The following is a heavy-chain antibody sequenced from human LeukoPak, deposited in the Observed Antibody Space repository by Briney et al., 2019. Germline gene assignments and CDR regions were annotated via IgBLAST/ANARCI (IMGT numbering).Heavy chain of an antibody. CDR3: ARDRVPGYSGYDLGKNWFDP. V-gene: IGHV4-31*03. J-gene: IGHJ5*02. D-gene: IGHD5-12*01. CDR1: GGSISSGGYY. Sequence: PSETLSLTCTVSGGSISSGGYYWSWIRQHPRKGLEWIGYIYYSGSTYYNPSLKSRVTISVDTSKNQFSLKLSSVTAADTAVYYCARDRVPGYSGYDLGKNWFDPWGQGTLVTVSS. CDR2: IYYSGST.